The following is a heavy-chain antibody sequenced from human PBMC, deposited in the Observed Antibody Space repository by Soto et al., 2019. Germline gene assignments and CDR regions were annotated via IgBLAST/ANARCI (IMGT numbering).Heavy chain of an antibody. CDR1: GGTFGSYA. CDR2: IIPIPGTA. CDR3: ARSQGSSTSLEIYYYYYYGMDV. D-gene: IGHD2-2*01. J-gene: IGHJ6*02. Sequence: RASVKVSCKASGGTFGSYAISWVRQAPGQGLEWMGGIIPIPGTASYAQKFQGRVTIAADESTSTAYMELSSLRSEDTAVYYCARSQGSSTSLEIYYYYYYGMDVWG. V-gene: IGHV1-69*13.